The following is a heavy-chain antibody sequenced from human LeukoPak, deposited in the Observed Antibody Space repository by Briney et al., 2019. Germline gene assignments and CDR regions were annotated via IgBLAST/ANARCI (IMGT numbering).Heavy chain of an antibody. Sequence: PSETLSLTCTVSGVSVSSGGYDWSGIRQPPGKGREWIGYFYYTGSTNSNPSLKSRVTMSIDTSKNQFSLKLRSVTAADTAVYYCARDLHDYGDYGRAFDIWGQGTMVAVSS. CDR1: GVSVSSGGYD. J-gene: IGHJ3*02. CDR3: ARDLHDYGDYGRAFDI. V-gene: IGHV4-61*08. D-gene: IGHD4-17*01. CDR2: FYYTGST.